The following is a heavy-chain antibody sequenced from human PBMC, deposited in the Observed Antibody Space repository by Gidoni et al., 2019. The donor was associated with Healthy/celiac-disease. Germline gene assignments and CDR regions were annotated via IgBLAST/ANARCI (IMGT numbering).Heavy chain of an antibody. J-gene: IGHJ6*02. Sequence: QVQLVESGGGVVQPGRSLRLSCPPPGFPFSSYGMPWVRPAPGKGRVWVAVIWDDGSNKYYADSGKGRFTISRDNSKNTLYLQMNSLRAEDTAVYYCAKDSEPLQLVGYYYYYGMDVWGQGTTVTVSS. V-gene: IGHV3-33*06. CDR2: IWDDGSNK. CDR1: GFPFSSYG. D-gene: IGHD5-18*01. CDR3: AKDSEPLQLVGYYYYYGMDV.